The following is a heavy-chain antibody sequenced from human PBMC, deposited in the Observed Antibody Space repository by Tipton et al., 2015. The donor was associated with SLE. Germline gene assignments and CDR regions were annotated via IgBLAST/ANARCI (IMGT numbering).Heavy chain of an antibody. CDR2: ISSSGSTI. V-gene: IGHV3-48*03. CDR3: ARDREWFGELSLFDY. D-gene: IGHD3-10*01. J-gene: IGHJ4*02. CDR1: GFTFSSYE. Sequence: SLRLSCAASGFTFSSYEMNWVRQAPGKGLEWVSYISSSGSTIYYADSVKGRFTISRDNAKNSLYLQMNSLRAEDTAVYYCARDREWFGELSLFDYWGQGTLVTVSS.